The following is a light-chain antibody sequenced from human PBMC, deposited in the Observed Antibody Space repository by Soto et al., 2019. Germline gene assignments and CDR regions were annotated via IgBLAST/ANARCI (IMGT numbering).Light chain of an antibody. CDR3: GTWDSSLSAHV. J-gene: IGLJ1*01. Sequence: QSVLTQPPSVSAAPGQKVTISCSGSSSNIGNNYVSWYQQLPGTAPKLLIYDNNKRPSGIPDRFSDSKSGTSATLGITGLQTGDEADYYCGTWDSSLSAHVFGTGTKLTVL. V-gene: IGLV1-51*01. CDR2: DNN. CDR1: SSNIGNNY.